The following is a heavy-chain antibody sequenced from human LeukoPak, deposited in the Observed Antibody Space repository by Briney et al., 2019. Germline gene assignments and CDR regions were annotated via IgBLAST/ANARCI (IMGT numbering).Heavy chain of an antibody. CDR3: ARQPVVVVPARF. D-gene: IGHD2-2*01. V-gene: IGHV1-18*01. Sequence: GASVKVSCKASGYTFTSYGISWVRQAPGQGLEWMGWISAYNGNTNYAQKLQGRVTMSTDTSTSTAYMELRSLKAEDTAVYYCARQPVVVVPARFWGQGNLVRVSS. CDR1: GYTFTSYG. CDR2: ISAYNGNT. J-gene: IGHJ4*02.